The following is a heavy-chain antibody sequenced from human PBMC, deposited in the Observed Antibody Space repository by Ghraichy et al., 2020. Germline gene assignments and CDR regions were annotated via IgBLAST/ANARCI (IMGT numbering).Heavy chain of an antibody. CDR1: GFTFSSYA. CDR2: ISGSGGSI. Sequence: GGSLRLSCAASGFTFSSYAMSWVRQAPGKGLQWVSAISGSGGSIHYVDSVRGRFTISRDNSKNTLYLQMNSLRAEDTASYYCAKAREYCTSTSCFRAFDYWGQGPLVTVSS. V-gene: IGHV3-23*01. CDR3: AKAREYCTSTSCFRAFDY. D-gene: IGHD2-2*01. J-gene: IGHJ4*02.